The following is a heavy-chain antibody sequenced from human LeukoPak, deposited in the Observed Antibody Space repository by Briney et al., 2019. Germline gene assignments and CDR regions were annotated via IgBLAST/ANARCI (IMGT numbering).Heavy chain of an antibody. D-gene: IGHD5-18*01. CDR3: AREREYSPGYAQSMDV. CDR1: GFSFSSFA. J-gene: IGHJ6*04. Sequence: GGSLRLSCAASGFSFSSFAMTWVRQAPGKGLEWVSSISSSSSYIYYADSVKGRFTISRDNAKNSLYLQMNSLRAEDTAVYCCAREREYSPGYAQSMDVWGKGTTVTVSS. CDR2: ISSSSSYI. V-gene: IGHV3-21*01.